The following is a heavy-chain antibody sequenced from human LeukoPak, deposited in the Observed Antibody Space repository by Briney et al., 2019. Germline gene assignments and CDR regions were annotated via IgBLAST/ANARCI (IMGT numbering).Heavy chain of an antibody. V-gene: IGHV3-30*04. CDR3: ARDRNVVGGDFDS. CDR1: GFIFDNFP. Sequence: QAGGSLRLSCAASGFIFDNFPMHWVRQAPGKGLEWVSFISYDGTNKNYADSVKGRFTISRDNSKNTIYLQMDSLRLEDPAVYYCARDRNVVGGDFDSWGQGTLVTVSS. J-gene: IGHJ4*02. D-gene: IGHD2-21*01. CDR2: ISYDGTNK.